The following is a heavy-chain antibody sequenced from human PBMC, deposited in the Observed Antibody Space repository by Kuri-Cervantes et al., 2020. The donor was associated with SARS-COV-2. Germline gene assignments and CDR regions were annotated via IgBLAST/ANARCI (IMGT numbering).Heavy chain of an antibody. CDR1: GGSFSGYY. J-gene: IGHJ6*02. CDR2: INHSGST. Sequence: SQTLSLTCAVYGGSFSGYYWSWIRQPPGKGLEWIGEINHSGSTNYNPSLKSRVTISVDTSKNQFSLKLSSVTAADTAVYYCARDLWGCSSTSCHNYYYYGMDVWGQGTTVTVSS. D-gene: IGHD2-2*02. V-gene: IGHV4-34*01. CDR3: ARDLWGCSSTSCHNYYYYGMDV.